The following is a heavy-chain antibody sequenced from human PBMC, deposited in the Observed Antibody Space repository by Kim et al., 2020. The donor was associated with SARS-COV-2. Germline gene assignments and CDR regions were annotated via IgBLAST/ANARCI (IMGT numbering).Heavy chain of an antibody. CDR3: AGHIPGLLRYDCFAP. CDR2: IYYSGST. D-gene: IGHD2-21*01. Sequence: SETLSLTCTVSGCSISSSSYYWGWIRQPPGKGLEWIGSIYYSGSTYYNPSLKSRVTISVDTSKNQFSMKLSSVTAADTAVYCGAGHIPGLLRYDCFAPW. V-gene: IGHV4-39*01. J-gene: IGHJ5*02. CDR1: GCSISSSSYY.